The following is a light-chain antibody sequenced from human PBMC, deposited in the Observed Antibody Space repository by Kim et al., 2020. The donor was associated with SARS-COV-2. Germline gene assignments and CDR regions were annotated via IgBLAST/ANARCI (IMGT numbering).Light chain of an antibody. CDR1: NSDIGDNNY. J-gene: IGLJ3*02. V-gene: IGLV2-14*03. Sequence: QSALTQPASVSGSPGQSITISCTGTNSDIGDNNYVSWYQQHPGKAHKLMIYDVTKRPSGVSSRFSGSTSGNTASLTISGLQTEDEAHYYCSAYRTNTALLFGGGTQLTVL. CDR2: DVT. CDR3: SAYRTNTALL.